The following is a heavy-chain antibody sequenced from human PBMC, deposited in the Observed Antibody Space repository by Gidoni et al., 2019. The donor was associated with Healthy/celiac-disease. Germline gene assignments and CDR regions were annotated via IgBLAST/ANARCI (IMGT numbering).Heavy chain of an antibody. CDR1: GCPISSGGYY. J-gene: IGHJ1*01. V-gene: IGHV4-31*03. CDR3: ASTADYGGNLYFQH. Sequence: QVQLQESGPGLVKPSQTLSLTCTVSGCPISSGGYYWSWIRQHPGKGLEWIGYIYYSGSTYYNPSLKSRVTISVDTSKNQFSLKLSSVTAADTAVYYCASTADYGGNLYFQHWGQGTLVTVSS. D-gene: IGHD4-17*01. CDR2: IYYSGST.